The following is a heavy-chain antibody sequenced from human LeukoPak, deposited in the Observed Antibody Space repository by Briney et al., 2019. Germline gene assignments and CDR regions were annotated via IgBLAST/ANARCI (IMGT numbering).Heavy chain of an antibody. CDR1: GFTFSSYS. CDR3: ARDLVDNWNPYYFDY. D-gene: IGHD1-20*01. J-gene: IGHJ4*02. Sequence: GGSLRLSCAASGFTFSSYSMNWVRQAPGKGLEWVSSISSSSSYIYYADSVKGRFTISRDNAENSLYLQMNSLRAEDTAVYYCARDLVDNWNPYYFDYWGQGTLVTVSS. CDR2: ISSSSSYI. V-gene: IGHV3-21*01.